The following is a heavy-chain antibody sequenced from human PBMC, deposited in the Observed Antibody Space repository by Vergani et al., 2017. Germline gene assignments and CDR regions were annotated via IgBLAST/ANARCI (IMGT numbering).Heavy chain of an antibody. Sequence: QVQLQQWGAGLLKPSETLSLTCAVYGGSFSGYYWSWIRQPPGKGLEWIGEINHSGSTNYNPSLKSRVTISVDTSKNQFSLKLSSVTAADTAVYYCARGQLREPNKLSGTVFDYWGQGTLVTVFS. J-gene: IGHJ4*02. V-gene: IGHV4-34*01. D-gene: IGHD6-13*01. CDR3: ARGQLREPNKLSGTVFDY. CDR1: GGSFSGYY. CDR2: INHSGST.